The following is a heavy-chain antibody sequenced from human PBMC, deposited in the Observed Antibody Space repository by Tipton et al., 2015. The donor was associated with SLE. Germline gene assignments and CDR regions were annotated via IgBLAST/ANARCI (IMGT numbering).Heavy chain of an antibody. J-gene: IGHJ6*02. D-gene: IGHD6-19*01. V-gene: IGHV4-4*07. CDR3: ARHVWWSGRTVAALYGMDV. CDR1: GGSISSYY. Sequence: TLSLTCTVSGGSISSYYWSWIRQPAGKGLEWIGRIYTSGSTNYNPSLKSRVTMSVDTSKNQFSLKLSSVTAADTAVYYCARHVWWSGRTVAALYGMDVWGQGTTVTVSS. CDR2: IYTSGST.